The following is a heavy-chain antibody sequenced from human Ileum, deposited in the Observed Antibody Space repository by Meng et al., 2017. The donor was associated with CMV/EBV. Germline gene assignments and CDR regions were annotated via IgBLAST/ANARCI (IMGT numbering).Heavy chain of an antibody. Sequence: GQLGGSGGGVGKPGGSLRLSCAASGFIFSNYYMSWIRQAPGKGLEWVSYISSSSSYTNYADSVRGRFTMSRDNAKNSVYLQMNSLRAEDTAVYYCARGGRNSGWLGYWGQGTLVTVSS. CDR3: ARGGRNSGWLGY. J-gene: IGHJ4*02. CDR2: ISSSSSYT. D-gene: IGHD6-19*01. CDR1: GFIFSNYY. V-gene: IGHV3-11*05.